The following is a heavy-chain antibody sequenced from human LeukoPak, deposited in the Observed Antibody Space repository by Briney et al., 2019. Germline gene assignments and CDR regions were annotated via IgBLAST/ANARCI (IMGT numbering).Heavy chain of an antibody. V-gene: IGHV4-30-4*01. J-gene: IGHJ4*02. CDR1: GGSISSGNYY. D-gene: IGHD3-16*01. CDR3: ARYGLIRGFEY. Sequence: SSQTLSLTCTVSGGSISSGNYYWSWIRQPPGKGLEWIGYIHYSGSTYYSPSLKSRVTISVDTSKNQFSLKLSSVTAADTAVYYCARYGLIRGFEYWGQGTLVTVSS. CDR2: IHYSGST.